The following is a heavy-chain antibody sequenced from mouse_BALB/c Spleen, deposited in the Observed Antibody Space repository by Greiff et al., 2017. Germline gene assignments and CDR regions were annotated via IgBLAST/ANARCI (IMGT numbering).Heavy chain of an antibody. D-gene: IGHD2-14*01. V-gene: IGHV5-12-1*01. Sequence: EVQLVESGGGLVKPGGSLKLSCAASGFAFSSYDMSWVRQTPEKRLEWVAYISSGGGSTYYPDTVKGRFTISRDNAKNTLYLQMSSLKSEDTAMYYCARHGKVLAWFAYWGQGTLVTVSA. J-gene: IGHJ3*01. CDR1: GFAFSSYD. CDR3: ARHGKVLAWFAY. CDR2: ISSGGGST.